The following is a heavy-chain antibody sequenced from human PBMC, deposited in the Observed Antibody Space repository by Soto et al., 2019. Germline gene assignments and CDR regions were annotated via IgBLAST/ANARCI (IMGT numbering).Heavy chain of an antibody. Sequence: QVQLVQSGAEVKKPGASVKVSCKASGYTFTSYAMHWVRRAPGQRLEWMGWINTGNGNTKYSQKFQGRVTITRDTTASAGYMGLSCLISEDTAEYYCAAAQGNRDYYDMAVWGKGATVTDSS. J-gene: IGHJ6*03. V-gene: IGHV1-3*04. CDR1: GYTFTSYA. CDR2: INTGNGNT. D-gene: IGHD2-15*01. CDR3: AAAQGNRDYYDMAV.